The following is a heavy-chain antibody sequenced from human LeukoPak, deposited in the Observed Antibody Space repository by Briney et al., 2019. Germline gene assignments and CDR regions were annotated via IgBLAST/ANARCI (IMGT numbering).Heavy chain of an antibody. Sequence: PGRSLRLSCAASGFTFSSYGMHWVRQAPGKGLEWVAVISYDGSNKYYADSVKGRLTISRDNSKNTLYLQVNSLRAEDTAVYYCAKDGGQWLLDYWGQGTLVTVSS. CDR2: ISYDGSNK. CDR1: GFTFSSYG. V-gene: IGHV3-30*18. D-gene: IGHD5-24*01. CDR3: AKDGGQWLLDY. J-gene: IGHJ4*02.